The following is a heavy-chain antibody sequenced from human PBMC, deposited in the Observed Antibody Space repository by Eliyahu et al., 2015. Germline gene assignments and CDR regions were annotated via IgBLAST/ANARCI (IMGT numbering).Heavy chain of an antibody. CDR3: ARGVYDATVTTPVWAFQH. Sequence: QVQLVQSGAEVKKPGASVXVSCXAXXYTFTSXGXSWVRQAPAQGLEWMGWISAYHGNTNYAQKLQGRVTMTTDTSTSTAYMELRSLRSDDTAVYYCARGVYDATVTTPVWAFQHWGQGTLVTVSS. V-gene: IGHV1-18*01. D-gene: IGHD4-17*01. CDR1: XYTFTSXG. J-gene: IGHJ1*01. CDR2: ISAYHGNT.